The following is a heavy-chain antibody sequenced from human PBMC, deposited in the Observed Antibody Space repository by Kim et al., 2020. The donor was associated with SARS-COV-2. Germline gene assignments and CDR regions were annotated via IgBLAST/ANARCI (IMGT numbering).Heavy chain of an antibody. D-gene: IGHD1-26*01. CDR3: ARSYSFGRQYYYYGMDV. Sequence: KSRVTISLDTSKNQFSLKLRSVTAADTAVYYCARSYSFGRQYYYYGMDVWGQGTTVTVSS. V-gene: IGHV4-59*01. J-gene: IGHJ6*02.